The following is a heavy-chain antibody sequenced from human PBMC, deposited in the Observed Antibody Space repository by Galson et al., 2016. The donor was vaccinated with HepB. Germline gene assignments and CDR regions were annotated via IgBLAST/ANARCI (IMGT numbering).Heavy chain of an antibody. CDR2: INANGGST. CDR3: ARDRYLDL. CDR1: GYTFSSHY. J-gene: IGHJ2*01. Sequence: SVKVSCKASGYTFSSHYIHWVRQAPGQGLEWMGVINANGGSTAYAQKFQGRVTMTRDTSTSTVYMELSSLISDDTAVYYCARDRYLDLWGRCTLVTVSS. V-gene: IGHV1-46*01.